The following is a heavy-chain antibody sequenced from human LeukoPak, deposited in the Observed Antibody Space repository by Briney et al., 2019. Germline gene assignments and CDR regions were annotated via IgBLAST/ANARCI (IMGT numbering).Heavy chain of an antibody. Sequence: PSETLSLTCTVSGGSISSYYWSWVRQPPGGGLEWIGYIYYSGNTNYNPSLKSRVTISVDTSKNQFSLKLCSVTAADTAVYYCARVIAAAGTWFDPWGQGTLVTVSS. D-gene: IGHD6-13*01. CDR3: ARVIAAAGTWFDP. CDR1: GGSISSYY. J-gene: IGHJ5*02. CDR2: IYYSGNT. V-gene: IGHV4-59*01.